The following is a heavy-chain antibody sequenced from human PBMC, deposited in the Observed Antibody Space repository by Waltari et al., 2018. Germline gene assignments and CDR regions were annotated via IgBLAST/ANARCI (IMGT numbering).Heavy chain of an antibody. Sequence: EVQLVQSGAEVKKPGESLKISCKGSGYSFTSYWIGWVRQMPGKGLEWMGIIYPGDSDTRYSPSFQGQVTISADKSISTAYLQWSSLKASDTAMYYCARAKKPNYYYYGMDVRGQGTTVTVSS. CDR1: GYSFTSYW. V-gene: IGHV5-51*01. CDR3: ARAKKPNYYYYGMDV. CDR2: IYPGDSDT. J-gene: IGHJ6*02.